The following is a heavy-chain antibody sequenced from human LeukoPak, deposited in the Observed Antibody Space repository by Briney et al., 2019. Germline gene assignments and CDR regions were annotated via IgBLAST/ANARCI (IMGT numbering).Heavy chain of an antibody. CDR1: GGSISSGGYY. V-gene: IGHV4-31*03. Sequence: SETLSLTCTDSGGSISSGGYYWSWIRQHPGKGLEWIGYIYYSGSTYYNPSLKSRVTISVDTSKNQFSLKLSSVTAADTAVYYCARVRDGYNYLDYWGQGTLVTVSS. CDR3: ARVRDGYNYLDY. J-gene: IGHJ4*02. CDR2: IYYSGST. D-gene: IGHD5-24*01.